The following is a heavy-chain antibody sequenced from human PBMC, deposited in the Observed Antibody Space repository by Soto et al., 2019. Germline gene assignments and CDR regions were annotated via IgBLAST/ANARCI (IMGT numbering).Heavy chain of an antibody. CDR2: INHSGST. Sequence: SETLSLTCAVYGGSFSGYYWSWIRQPPGKGLEWIGEINHSGSTNYNPSLKSRVTISVDTSKNQSSLKLSSVTAADTAVYYCARGRRKGWFDPWGQGTLVTVSS. CDR1: GGSFSGYY. V-gene: IGHV4-34*01. CDR3: ARGRRKGWFDP. J-gene: IGHJ5*02.